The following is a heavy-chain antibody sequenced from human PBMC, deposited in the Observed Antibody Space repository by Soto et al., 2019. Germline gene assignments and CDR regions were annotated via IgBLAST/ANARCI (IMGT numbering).Heavy chain of an antibody. CDR3: ARSQGSSTSLEVYYYYYYGMDV. CDR1: GGTFSSYA. J-gene: IGHJ6*02. CDR2: ILPISGTA. V-gene: IGHV1-69*01. Sequence: QVQLVQSGAEVKKPGSSVKVSCKASGGTFSSYAISWVRQAPGQGLEWMGGILPISGTANYTQKFQRRGTITSDESTITADMEQSSLRSEDTAVYYCARSQGSSTSLEVYYYYYYGMDVWGQGPTVTVSS. D-gene: IGHD2-2*01.